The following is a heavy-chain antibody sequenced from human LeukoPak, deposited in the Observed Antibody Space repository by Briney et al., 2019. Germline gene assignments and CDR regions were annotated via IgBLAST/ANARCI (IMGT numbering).Heavy chain of an antibody. CDR2: IIPLMSIA. D-gene: IGHD5-24*01. V-gene: IGHV1-69*10. CDR3: ARTPRKGYNYFEN. J-gene: IGHJ4*02. Sequence: SVKVSCKASGGTFSSYTVNWLRQAPGQGLEWLGGIIPLMSIANTAQNFQDRVTITADETTGTAYMEMRSLRSDDTAVYYCARTPRKGYNYFENWGQGTLVTVSS. CDR1: GGTFSSYT.